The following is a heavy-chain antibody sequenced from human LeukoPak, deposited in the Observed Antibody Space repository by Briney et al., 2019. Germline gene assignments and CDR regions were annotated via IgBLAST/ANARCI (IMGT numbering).Heavy chain of an antibody. Sequence: SETLSLTCTVSGGSISNYYWSWIRQPAGKGLEWIGRIYPSGSTNYNPSLESRVTMSVDTPKNQFSLKLSSVTAADTALYYCARDRGGYVGYEGDPFDIWGQGTTVTVSS. CDR3: ARDRGGYVGYEGDPFDI. V-gene: IGHV4-4*07. CDR2: IYPSGST. D-gene: IGHD5-12*01. CDR1: GGSISNYY. J-gene: IGHJ3*02.